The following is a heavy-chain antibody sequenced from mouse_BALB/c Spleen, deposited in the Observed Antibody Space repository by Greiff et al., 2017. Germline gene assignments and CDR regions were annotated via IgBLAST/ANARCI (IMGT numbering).Heavy chain of an antibody. CDR2: ISYSGST. D-gene: IGHD3-2*01. Sequence: EVQLQQSGPGLVKPSQSLSLTCTVTGYSITSDYAWNWIRQFPGNKLEWMGYISYSGSTSYNPSLKSRISITRDTSKNQFFLQLNSVTTEDTATYYCARQDSSGYVDYWGQGTTLTVSS. V-gene: IGHV3-2*02. CDR1: GYSITSDYA. CDR3: ARQDSSGYVDY. J-gene: IGHJ2*01.